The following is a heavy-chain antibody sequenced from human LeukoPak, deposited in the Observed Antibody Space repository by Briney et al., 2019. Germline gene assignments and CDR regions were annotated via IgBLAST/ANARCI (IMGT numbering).Heavy chain of an antibody. CDR2: ISAYNGNT. CDR3: AISSSSHPNDY. Sequence: GASVKVSCKASGYTFTSYGIIWVRQAPGQGLEWMGWISAYNGNTNYAQKLQGRVTMTTDTSTSTAYMELRSLRSDDTAVYYCAISSSSHPNDYWGQGTLVTVSS. J-gene: IGHJ4*02. V-gene: IGHV1-18*01. CDR1: GYTFTSYG. D-gene: IGHD6-6*01.